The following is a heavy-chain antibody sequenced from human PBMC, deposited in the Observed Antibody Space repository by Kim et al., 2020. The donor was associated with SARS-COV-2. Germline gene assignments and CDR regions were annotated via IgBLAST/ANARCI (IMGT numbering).Heavy chain of an antibody. D-gene: IGHD6-19*01. V-gene: IGHV4-34*01. J-gene: IGHJ4*02. CDR3: ARDLAVAGMVDY. Sequence: NYNPALKSRVTISVDTSKNQFSLKLSSVTAADTAVYYCARDLAVAGMVDYWGQGTLVTVSS.